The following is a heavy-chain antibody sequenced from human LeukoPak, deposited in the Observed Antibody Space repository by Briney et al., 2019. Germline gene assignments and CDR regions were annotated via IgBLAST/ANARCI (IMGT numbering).Heavy chain of an antibody. CDR2: IYTSGST. CDR3: ARGLAYCGGDCLDV. Sequence: PSETLSLTCTVSGGSISSYYWSWIRQPAGKGLEWIGRIYTSGSTNYNPSLKSRVTISVDTSKNQFSLKLSSVTAADTAVYYCARGLAYCGGDCLDVWGKGTTVTVSS. CDR1: GGSISSYY. V-gene: IGHV4-4*07. J-gene: IGHJ6*04. D-gene: IGHD2-21*01.